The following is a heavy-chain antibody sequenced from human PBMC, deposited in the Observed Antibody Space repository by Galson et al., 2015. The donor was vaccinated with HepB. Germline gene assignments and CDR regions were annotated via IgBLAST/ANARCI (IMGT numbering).Heavy chain of an antibody. J-gene: IGHJ5*02. V-gene: IGHV3-23*01. Sequence: SLRLSCAASGLTFSSYAMSWVRQAPGKGLEWVSAISGSGGSTYYADSVKGRFTISRDNAKNSLYLQMNSLRAEDTAVYYCARGALYEIVVERGWFDPWGQGTLVTVSS. CDR1: GLTFSSYA. D-gene: IGHD3-22*01. CDR2: ISGSGGST. CDR3: ARGALYEIVVERGWFDP.